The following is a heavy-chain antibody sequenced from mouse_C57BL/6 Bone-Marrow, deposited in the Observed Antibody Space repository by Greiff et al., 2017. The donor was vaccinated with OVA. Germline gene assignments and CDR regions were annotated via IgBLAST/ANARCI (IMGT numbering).Heavy chain of an antibody. CDR2: IWGVGST. V-gene: IGHV2-6*01. CDR3: ASEDYYGTPFAY. Sequence: VKLMESGPGLVAPSQSLSITCTVSGFSLTSYGVDWVRQSPGKGLEWLGVIWGVGSTNYNSALKSRLSISKDNSKSQVFLKMNSLQTDDTAMYYCASEDYYGTPFAYWGQGTLVTVSA. D-gene: IGHD1-1*01. J-gene: IGHJ3*01. CDR1: GFSLTSYG.